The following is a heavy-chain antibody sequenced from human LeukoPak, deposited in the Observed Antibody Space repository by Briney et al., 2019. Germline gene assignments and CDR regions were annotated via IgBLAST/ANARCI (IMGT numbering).Heavy chain of an antibody. Sequence: SETLSLTCAVYGGSFSGYYWSWIRQPPGKGLEWIGEINHSGSTNYNPSLKSRVTMSVDTSKNQFSLNLRSVTPEDTAVYYCARNLIPEQLVPNFWGQGTLVTVSS. CDR3: ARNLIPEQLVPNF. D-gene: IGHD6-13*01. V-gene: IGHV4-34*01. CDR2: INHSGST. J-gene: IGHJ4*02. CDR1: GGSFSGYY.